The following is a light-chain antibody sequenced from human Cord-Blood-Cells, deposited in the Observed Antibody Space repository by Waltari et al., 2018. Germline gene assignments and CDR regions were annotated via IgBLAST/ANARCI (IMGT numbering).Light chain of an antibody. CDR2: DAS. J-gene: IGKJ5*01. V-gene: IGKV3-11*01. CDR1: QSVSSY. CDR3: QQRSNWPPIT. Sequence: IVLTQSLATLSLSPGEKATRACRASQSVSSYLAWYQQKPGQAPRLLIYDASNRATGIPARFSGSGSGTDFTLTISSLEPEDFAVYYCQQRSNWPPITFGQGTRLEIK.